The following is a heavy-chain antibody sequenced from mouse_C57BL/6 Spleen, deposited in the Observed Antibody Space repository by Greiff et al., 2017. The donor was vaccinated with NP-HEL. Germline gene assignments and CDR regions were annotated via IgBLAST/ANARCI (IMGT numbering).Heavy chain of an antibody. Sequence: QVHVKQPGAELVMPGASVKLSCKASGYTFTSYWMHWVKQRPGQGLEWIGEIDPSDSYTNYNQKFKGKSTLTVDKSSSTAYMQLSSLTSEDSAVYYCARMDGYYFAYWGQGTLVTVSA. J-gene: IGHJ3*01. D-gene: IGHD2-3*01. CDR2: IDPSDSYT. CDR1: GYTFTSYW. CDR3: ARMDGYYFAY. V-gene: IGHV1-69*01.